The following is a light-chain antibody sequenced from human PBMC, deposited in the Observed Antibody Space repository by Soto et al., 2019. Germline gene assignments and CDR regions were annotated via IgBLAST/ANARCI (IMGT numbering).Light chain of an antibody. CDR1: ESIARH. V-gene: IGKV1-39*01. Sequence: DIQMTQAPSSLSASVGDRVTITCRASESIARHLNWYQQKPEKAPKLLIYAASSLQNGVPSRFRGGGSGTDFTLTISNLQPEDFATYYCQQSYSALSITFGPGTRLEIK. J-gene: IGKJ5*01. CDR3: QQSYSALSIT. CDR2: AAS.